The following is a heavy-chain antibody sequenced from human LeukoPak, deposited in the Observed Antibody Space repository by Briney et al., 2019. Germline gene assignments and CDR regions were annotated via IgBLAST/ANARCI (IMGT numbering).Heavy chain of an antibody. CDR1: GGSISSGDHY. CDR2: IYYSGST. CDR3: ARARCDTAITPRYWYFDL. D-gene: IGHD5-24*01. Sequence: SETLSLTCAVSGGSISSGDHYWSWIRQPPGKGLEWIGYIYYSGSTYYNPSVKSRVSISVDTSKNQFSLKLSSVTAADTAVYYCARARCDTAITPRYWYFDLWGRGTLVAVSS. V-gene: IGHV4-30-4*08. J-gene: IGHJ2*01.